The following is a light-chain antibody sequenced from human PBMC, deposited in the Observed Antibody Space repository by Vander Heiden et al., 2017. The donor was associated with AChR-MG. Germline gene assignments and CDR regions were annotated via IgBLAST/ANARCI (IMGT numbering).Light chain of an antibody. CDR1: SANIGSNY. Sequence: QSVLTPLPSASRTPGQRVTISCSGSSANIGSNYVYWYQQLPGTAPKLLIYSNNQRPSGVPDRFSGSKSGTSASLAISGLRSEDEADYYCAAWDDSLSGPIFGGGTKLTVL. CDR2: SNN. J-gene: IGLJ2*01. V-gene: IGLV1-47*02. CDR3: AAWDDSLSGPI.